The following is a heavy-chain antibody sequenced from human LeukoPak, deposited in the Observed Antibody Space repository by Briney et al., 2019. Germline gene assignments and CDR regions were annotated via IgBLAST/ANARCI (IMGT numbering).Heavy chain of an antibody. V-gene: IGHV3-33*01. CDR1: GFTFSSFG. Sequence: QPGGSLRLSCVASGFTFSSFGMHWVRQAPGKGLEWVAVIWYDASEEYYSDSVKGRFTISRDNSKNTAYLQMNSLRVEDTALYYCARVKGASLDYWGQGTLVTVSS. CDR2: IWYDASEE. J-gene: IGHJ4*02. D-gene: IGHD2-2*01. CDR3: ARVKGASLDY.